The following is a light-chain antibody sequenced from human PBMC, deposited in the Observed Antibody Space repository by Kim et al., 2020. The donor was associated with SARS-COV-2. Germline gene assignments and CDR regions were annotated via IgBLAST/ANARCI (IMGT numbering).Light chain of an antibody. CDR3: QQYNNWPLT. Sequence: SVVPGRRASLSCRASQSISRYLAWYQQKPGQTPRLVIYGALTRATGIPDRFSGSGSGTEFTLTISSLQSEDFAVYYCQQYNNWPLTFGGGTKLEIK. V-gene: IGKV3-15*01. J-gene: IGKJ4*01. CDR1: QSISRY. CDR2: GAL.